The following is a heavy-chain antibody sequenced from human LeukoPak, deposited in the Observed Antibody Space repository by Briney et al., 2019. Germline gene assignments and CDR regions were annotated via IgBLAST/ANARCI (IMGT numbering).Heavy chain of an antibody. D-gene: IGHD2-2*01. CDR1: GGSISSGSYY. Sequence: SETLSLTCTVSGGSISSGSYYWSWIRQPAGKGLEWIGRIYTSGSTNYNPSLKSRVTISVDTSNNQFSLKLSSVTAADTAVYYCVRIVVVPAALYYYYMDVWGKGTTVTVSS. CDR2: IYTSGST. J-gene: IGHJ6*03. CDR3: VRIVVVPAALYYYYMDV. V-gene: IGHV4-61*02.